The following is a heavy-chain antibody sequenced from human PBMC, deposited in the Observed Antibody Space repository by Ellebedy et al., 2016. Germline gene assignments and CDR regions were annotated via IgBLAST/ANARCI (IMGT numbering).Heavy chain of an antibody. J-gene: IGHJ4*02. CDR3: AKADSGSYLDYFDY. CDR1: GVTFSSYG. CDR2: ISGSGGST. D-gene: IGHD1-26*01. V-gene: IGHV3-23*01. Sequence: GGSLRLSCAASGVTFSSYGMSLVRQAPGKGLEWVSGISGSGGSTYYADSVKGRFTISRDNSKNTLYLQMNSLRAADTAVYYYAKADSGSYLDYFDYWGQGTLVTVSS.